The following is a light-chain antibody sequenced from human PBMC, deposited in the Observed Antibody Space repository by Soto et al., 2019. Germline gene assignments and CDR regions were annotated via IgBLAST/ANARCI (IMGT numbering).Light chain of an antibody. CDR3: QQFSSYPLT. CDR2: DAS. Sequence: EFVLTQSPGTLSLSPGERATLSCRASQTVRNNYLAWYQQKPGQAPRLLIYDASSRATGIPDRFSGGGSGTDFPLPISRLEPEDFAVYYCQQFSSYPLTFGGGTKVDIE. CDR1: QTVRNNY. J-gene: IGKJ4*01. V-gene: IGKV3-20*01.